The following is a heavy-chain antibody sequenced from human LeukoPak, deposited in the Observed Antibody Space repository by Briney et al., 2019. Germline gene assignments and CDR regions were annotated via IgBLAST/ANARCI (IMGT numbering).Heavy chain of an antibody. CDR3: VKGGWLDN. J-gene: IGHJ5*02. CDR2: ISGGNDNT. V-gene: IGHV3-23*01. Sequence: GGSLRLSCAASGFTFRSYDMNWVRQAPEKGLEWVSFISGGNDNTYYADSVKGRFTISRDNSKNTLSLQMNSLRAEDTALYHCVKGGWLDNWGQGTLVTVSS. CDR1: GFTFRSYD.